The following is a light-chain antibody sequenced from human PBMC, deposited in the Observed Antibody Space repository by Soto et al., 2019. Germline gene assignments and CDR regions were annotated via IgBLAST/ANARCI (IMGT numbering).Light chain of an antibody. CDR2: DVT. V-gene: IGLV2-14*01. CDR3: SSYTSSSTLVV. Sequence: QSVLTQPASVSGSPGQSITISCTGTSSDIGGYGYVSWYQQHPGKAPKLMIYDVTNRPSGISNRFSGSRSGNTASLTISGLQGEDEADYYCSSYTSSSTLVVFGGGTQLTVL. CDR1: SSDIGGYGY. J-gene: IGLJ2*01.